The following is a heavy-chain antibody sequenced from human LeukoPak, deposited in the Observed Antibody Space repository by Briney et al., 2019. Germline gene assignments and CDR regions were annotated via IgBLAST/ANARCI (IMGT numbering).Heavy chain of an antibody. CDR1: GFTVSSTY. V-gene: IGHV3-53*01. Sequence: GGSLRLSCAASGFTVSSTYMSWVRQAPGKGLEWVSVIYKDGKIYYIDSVKGRFTISRDTSKNTLYLQMNSLRVEDTAVYYCATYRRGYHDSSESYYFDYWGQGTLVTVSS. J-gene: IGHJ4*02. D-gene: IGHD3-22*01. CDR3: ATYRRGYHDSSESYYFDY. CDR2: IYKDGKI.